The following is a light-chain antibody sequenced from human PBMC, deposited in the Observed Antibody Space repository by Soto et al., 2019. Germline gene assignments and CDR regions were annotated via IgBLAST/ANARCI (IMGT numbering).Light chain of an antibody. V-gene: IGKV3-20*01. CDR3: QHYGSSPTWT. CDR1: QSVSSTY. Sequence: ETVLTQSPGTLSFSPGESATLSCRASQSVSSTYLAWYQQKPGQAPRLLIYGASSRATGIPDRFSGSGSGTDFTLTISRLEPEDFAVYYCQHYGSSPTWTFGEGTKVDI. J-gene: IGKJ1*01. CDR2: GAS.